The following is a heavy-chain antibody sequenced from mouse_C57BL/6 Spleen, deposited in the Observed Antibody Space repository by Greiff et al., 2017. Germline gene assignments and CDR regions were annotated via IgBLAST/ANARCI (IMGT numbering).Heavy chain of an antibody. J-gene: IGHJ2*01. CDR1: GFTFSSYA. V-gene: IGHV5-9-1*02. CDR3: TRGTGTLFDY. Sequence: EVKLMESGEGLVKPGGSLKLSCAASGFTFSSYAMSWVRQTPEKRLEWVAYISSGGDYIYYADTVKGRFTISRDNARNTLYLQLSSLKSEDTAMYYCTRGTGTLFDYWGQGTTLTVSS. D-gene: IGHD4-1*01. CDR2: ISSGGDYI.